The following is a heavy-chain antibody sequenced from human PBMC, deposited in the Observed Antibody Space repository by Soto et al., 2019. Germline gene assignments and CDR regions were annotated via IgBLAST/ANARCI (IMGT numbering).Heavy chain of an antibody. CDR2: IFHSGNA. CDR3: ARAHAPTLPFDS. Sequence: SWIRQAPGKGLEWIGFIFHSGNAKYNPSLKSRVTISVDTSKNQFSLSLDSVTAADTAVYFCARAHAPTLPFDSWGQGTLVTVS. D-gene: IGHD2-15*01. J-gene: IGHJ4*01. V-gene: IGHV4-59*01.